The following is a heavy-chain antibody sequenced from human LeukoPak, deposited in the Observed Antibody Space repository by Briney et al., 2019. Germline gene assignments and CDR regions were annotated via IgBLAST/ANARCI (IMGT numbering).Heavy chain of an antibody. CDR1: GGSFSGYY. D-gene: IGHD6-13*01. V-gene: IGHV4-34*01. CDR2: INHSGST. Sequence: PSETLSLTCAVYGGSFSGYYWSWIRQPPGKGLEWIGEINHSGSTNYNPSLKSRVTISVDTSKNQFSLKLSSVTAADTAVYYCARFIAAADYWGQGTLVTVSS. CDR3: ARFIAAADY. J-gene: IGHJ4*02.